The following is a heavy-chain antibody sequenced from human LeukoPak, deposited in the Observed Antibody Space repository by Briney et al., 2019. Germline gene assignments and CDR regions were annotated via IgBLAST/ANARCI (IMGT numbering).Heavy chain of an antibody. D-gene: IGHD1/OR15-1a*01. CDR1: GGSISSSSYY. V-gene: IGHV4-39*07. Sequence: SETLSLTCTVSGGSISSSSYYWGWIRQPPGKGLEWIGSIYYSGSTYYNPSLKSRVTISVDTSKNQFSLKLSSVTAADTAVYYCASNNPEQYYFDYWGQGTLVTVSS. J-gene: IGHJ4*02. CDR2: IYYSGST. CDR3: ASNNPEQYYFDY.